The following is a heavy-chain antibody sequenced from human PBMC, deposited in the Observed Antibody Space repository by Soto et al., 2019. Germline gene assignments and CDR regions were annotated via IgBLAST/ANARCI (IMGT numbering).Heavy chain of an antibody. D-gene: IGHD1-1*01. CDR2: IYYSVST. Sequence: QVQLQESGPGLVKPSQTLSLPCTVSGGSISSGGYYWSWIHQHPGKGLEWIGYIYYSVSTYYNPSLQGRVTLSVGTSKSRWSQKLSYVTAEDAGVECGAGFGRSGTAFEYWGQGTLVTVSS. V-gene: IGHV4-31*03. J-gene: IGHJ4*02. CDR1: GGSISSGGYY. CDR3: AGFGRSGTAFEY.